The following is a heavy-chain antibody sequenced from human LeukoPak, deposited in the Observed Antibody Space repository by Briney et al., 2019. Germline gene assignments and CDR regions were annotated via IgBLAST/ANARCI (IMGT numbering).Heavy chain of an antibody. CDR2: ISGSGGST. D-gene: IGHD5-24*01. J-gene: IGHJ4*02. V-gene: IGHV3-23*01. CDR1: GFTFSSYG. Sequence: PGGSLRLSCAASGFTFSSYGMSWVRQAPGKGLEWVSGISGSGGSTYYADSVKGRFTISRDNSKNTLYLQMNSLRAEDTAVYYCAKDRRWTEMATIITLFLQDYWGQGTLVTVSS. CDR3: AKDRRWTEMATIITLFLQDY.